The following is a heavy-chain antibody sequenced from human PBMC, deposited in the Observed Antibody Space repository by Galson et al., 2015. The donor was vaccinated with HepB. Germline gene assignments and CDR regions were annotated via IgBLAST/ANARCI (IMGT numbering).Heavy chain of an antibody. V-gene: IGHV1-2*04. Sequence: SVKVSCKASGYTFTGYYMHWVRQAPGQGLEWMGWINPNSGGTNYAQKFQGWVTMTRDTSISTAYMELSRLRSDDTAVYYCARGGPQSEPPLDYWGQGTLVTVSS. J-gene: IGHJ4*02. CDR2: INPNSGGT. CDR3: ARGGPQSEPPLDY. CDR1: GYTFTGYY. D-gene: IGHD3-16*01.